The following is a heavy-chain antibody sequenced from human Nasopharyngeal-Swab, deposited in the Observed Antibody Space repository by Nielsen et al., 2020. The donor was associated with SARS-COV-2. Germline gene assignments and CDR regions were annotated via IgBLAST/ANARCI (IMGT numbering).Heavy chain of an antibody. CDR2: ISYDGNNK. CDR3: AGDVASGFGELFPLLRGLDI. CDR1: GFTINSFA. V-gene: IGHV3-30-3*01. D-gene: IGHD3-10*01. J-gene: IGHJ6*02. Sequence: GESLKISCAASGFTINSFAMHWVRQAPGKGLEWVAVISYDGNNKYYADSVKGRFTISRDNSKNTVYLQMNSLRPEDTAVYYCAGDVASGFGELFPLLRGLDIWGHGTTVTVSS.